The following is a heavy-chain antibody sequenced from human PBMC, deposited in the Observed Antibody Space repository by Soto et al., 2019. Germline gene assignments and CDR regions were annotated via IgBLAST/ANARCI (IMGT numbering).Heavy chain of an antibody. CDR2: ISAYNGNT. J-gene: IGHJ6*02. D-gene: IGHD6-13*01. CDR1: GYSFTSYG. Sequence: QGQLVQSGAEVKKPGASVKVSCKTSGYSFTSYGISWVRQAPGQGLEWMAWISAYNGNTDYAQKLQGRVTMTTDTSTSTVNMELRSLRFDDTAVYYCARDGITAVGTMDYYNYYGVDVWGQGTTVTVSS. CDR3: ARDGITAVGTMDYYNYYGVDV. V-gene: IGHV1-18*01.